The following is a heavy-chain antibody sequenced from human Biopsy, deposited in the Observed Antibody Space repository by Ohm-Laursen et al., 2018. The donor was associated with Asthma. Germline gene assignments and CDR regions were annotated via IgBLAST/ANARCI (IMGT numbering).Heavy chain of an antibody. CDR3: AKITTDRQKANNWFDP. V-gene: IGHV3-23*01. Sequence: SLRLSCSAPGFAFNNSSMTWVRQAPGKWLEWVSSISASGVRTFYADSVKGRFTVSRGSSRNTLYLQLSTLRVEDTAVYFCAKITTDRQKANNWFDPWGQGTLVTVSS. CDR2: ISASGVRT. D-gene: IGHD3-22*01. CDR1: GFAFNNSS. J-gene: IGHJ5*02.